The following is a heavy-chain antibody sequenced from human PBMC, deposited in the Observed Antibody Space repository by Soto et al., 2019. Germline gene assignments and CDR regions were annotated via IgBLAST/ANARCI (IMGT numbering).Heavy chain of an antibody. CDR1: GGSISSGGYY. Sequence: SETLSLTCTVSGGSISSGGYYWSWIRQHPGKGLEWIGYIYYSGSTYYNPSLKSRVTISVDTSKNQFSLKLSSVTAADTAVYYCARGSVPAATTAFDIWGQGTMVT. V-gene: IGHV4-31*03. J-gene: IGHJ3*02. CDR2: IYYSGST. D-gene: IGHD2-2*01. CDR3: ARGSVPAATTAFDI.